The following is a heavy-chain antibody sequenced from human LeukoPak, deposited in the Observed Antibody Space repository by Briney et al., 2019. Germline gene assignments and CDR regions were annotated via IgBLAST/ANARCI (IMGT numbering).Heavy chain of an antibody. J-gene: IGHJ4*02. D-gene: IGHD6-19*01. CDR2: INPNSGGT. V-gene: IGHV1-2*02. Sequence: ASVKVSCKASGYTFTGYYMHWVRQAPGQGLEWMEWINPNSGGTNYAQKFQGRVTMTRDTSISTAYMELSRLRSDDTAVYYCARREAVAGTGYFDYWGQGTLVTVSS. CDR3: ARREAVAGTGYFDY. CDR1: GYTFTGYY.